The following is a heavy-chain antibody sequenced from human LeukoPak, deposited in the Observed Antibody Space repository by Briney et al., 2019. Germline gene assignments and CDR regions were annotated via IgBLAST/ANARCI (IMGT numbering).Heavy chain of an antibody. V-gene: IGHV3-15*01. Sequence: PGGSLRLFCAASGFTFSNAWMSWVRQAPGKGLEWVGRIKSKTDGGTTDYAAPVKGRFTISRDDSKNTLYLQMNSLRAEDTAVYYCAKCLIGLGLFDYWGQGTLVTVSS. D-gene: IGHD3-10*01. J-gene: IGHJ4*02. CDR1: GFTFSNAW. CDR2: IKSKTDGGTT. CDR3: AKCLIGLGLFDY.